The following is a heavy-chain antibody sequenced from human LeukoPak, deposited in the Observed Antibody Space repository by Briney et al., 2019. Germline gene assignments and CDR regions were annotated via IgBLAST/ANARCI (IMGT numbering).Heavy chain of an antibody. CDR2: ISGRDGST. J-gene: IGHJ4*02. CDR1: GFTFSSYA. V-gene: IGHV3-23*01. D-gene: IGHD6-13*01. Sequence: GGSLRLSCAASGFTFSSYAMSWVRQAPGKGLDWVSGISGRDGSTYYADSVKGRFTISRDNSKNTLYLQTNSLRAEDTAVYYCAKERSGIPAAANYWGQGTLVTVSS. CDR3: AKERSGIPAAANY.